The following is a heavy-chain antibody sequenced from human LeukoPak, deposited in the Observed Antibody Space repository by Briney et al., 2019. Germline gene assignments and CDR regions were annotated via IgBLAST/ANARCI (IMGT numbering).Heavy chain of an antibody. V-gene: IGHV3-7*03. CDR3: AREDPQVPFCDY. CDR1: GFTFSSYW. D-gene: IGHD3-3*01. Sequence: PGGSLRLSCAASGFTFSSYWMTWVRQAPGKGLEWVANIKRDGSEKYYVDSVKGRFTISRDNAKNSLYLQMNSLRVEDTAVYYCAREDPQVPFCDYWGQGTLVTVSS. J-gene: IGHJ4*02. CDR2: IKRDGSEK.